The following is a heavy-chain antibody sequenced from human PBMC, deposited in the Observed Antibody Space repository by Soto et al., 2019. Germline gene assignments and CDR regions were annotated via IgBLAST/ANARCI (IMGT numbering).Heavy chain of an antibody. J-gene: IGHJ4*02. D-gene: IGHD6-19*01. CDR3: ARLGSSGWYQGSYFDY. CDR2: IKSSGST. Sequence: QLQLQESGPGLVRPSETLSLICTVSGGSITRNDHYWGWIRQSPGKGLEWIGDIKSSGSTKYNLSLTSRVSMSVETAKNQFSLKMNSVTAADTAVYYCARLGSSGWYQGSYFDYWGQGTLVTVSS. V-gene: IGHV4-39*01. CDR1: GGSITRNDHY.